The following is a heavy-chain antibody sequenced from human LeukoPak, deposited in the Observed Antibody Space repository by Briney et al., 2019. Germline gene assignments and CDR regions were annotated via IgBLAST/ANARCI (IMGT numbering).Heavy chain of an antibody. V-gene: IGHV4-61*08. CDR1: GGSISSGDYY. CDR2: IYYSGST. Sequence: TSETLSLTCTVSGGSISSGDYYWSWIRQPPGKGLEWIGYIYYSGSTNYNPSLKSRVTISVDTSKNQFSLKLSSVTAADTAVYYCARGAYGSGSYWYWYFDLWGRGTLVTVSS. D-gene: IGHD3-10*01. J-gene: IGHJ2*01. CDR3: ARGAYGSGSYWYWYFDL.